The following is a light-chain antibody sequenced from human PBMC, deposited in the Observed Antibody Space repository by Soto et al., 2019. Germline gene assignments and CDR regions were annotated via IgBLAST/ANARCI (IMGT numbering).Light chain of an antibody. V-gene: IGLV2-11*01. CDR1: SSDVGDYDY. CDR3: CSYAGSYTWV. J-gene: IGLJ3*02. Sequence: QLVLTQPRSVSGSPGQSVTISCTGTSSDVGDYDYVSWYQQHPGKAPKLIIYDVTKGPSGVPDRFSGSKSGNTAALTISGLQAEDEADYYCCSYAGSYTWVFGGGTKLTVL. CDR2: DVT.